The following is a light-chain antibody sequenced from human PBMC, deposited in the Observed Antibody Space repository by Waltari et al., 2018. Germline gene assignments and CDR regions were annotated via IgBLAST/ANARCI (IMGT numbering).Light chain of an antibody. CDR2: DAS. Sequence: SCRTRQSVSRTLAWYQKKPGQAPRLLIYDASTWATGIPDRFSGSGSGTDFSLTISRLEPEDFAVYYCQKYGTLPATFGQGTKVQIK. CDR1: QSVSRT. CDR3: QKYGTLPAT. V-gene: IGKV3-20*01. J-gene: IGKJ1*01.